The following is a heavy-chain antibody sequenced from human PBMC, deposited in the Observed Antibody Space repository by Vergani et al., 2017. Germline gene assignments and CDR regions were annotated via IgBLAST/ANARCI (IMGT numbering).Heavy chain of an antibody. Sequence: QVQLQQWGAGLLKPSETLSLTCAVYGGSFSGYYWSWIRQPPGKGLEWIGEINHSGSTNYNPSLKSRVTISVDTSKNQFFLTLISVTAADTAVYYCARGRALGYSGYEHYYYGMDVWGQGTTVTVSS. J-gene: IGHJ6*02. V-gene: IGHV4-34*01. CDR3: ARGRALGYSGYEHYYYGMDV. CDR1: GGSFSGYY. D-gene: IGHD5-12*01. CDR2: INHSGST.